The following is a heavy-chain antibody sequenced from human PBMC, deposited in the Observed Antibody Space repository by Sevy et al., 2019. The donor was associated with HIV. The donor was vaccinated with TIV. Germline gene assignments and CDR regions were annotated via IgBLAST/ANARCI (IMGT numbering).Heavy chain of an antibody. Sequence: GGSLRLSCAASGFTFSSYGMHWVRQAPGKGLEWVAVISYDGSNKYYADSVKGRFTISGDNSKNTLYLQMNSLRAEDSAGYYCSKTFGGFLSDTVYLTVTLPYFYDGMDVWGQGTTVTVSS. CDR1: GFTFSSYG. V-gene: IGHV3-30*18. D-gene: IGHD4-17*01. CDR3: SKTFGGFLSDTVYLTVTLPYFYDGMDV. J-gene: IGHJ6*02. CDR2: ISYDGSNK.